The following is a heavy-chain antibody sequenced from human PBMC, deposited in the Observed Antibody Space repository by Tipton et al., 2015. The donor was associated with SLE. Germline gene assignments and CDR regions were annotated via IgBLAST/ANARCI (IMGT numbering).Heavy chain of an antibody. J-gene: IGHJ1*01. CDR3: ARGDYYGSGSLLQH. CDR1: GGSISSHY. CDR2: IYTSGST. Sequence: TLSLTCTVSGGSISSHYWSWIRQPPGKGLEWIGYIYTSGSTNYNPSLKSRVTISVDTSKNQFSLKLSSVTAADTAVYYCARGDYYGSGSLLQHWGQGTLVTVSS. D-gene: IGHD3-10*01. V-gene: IGHV4-4*08.